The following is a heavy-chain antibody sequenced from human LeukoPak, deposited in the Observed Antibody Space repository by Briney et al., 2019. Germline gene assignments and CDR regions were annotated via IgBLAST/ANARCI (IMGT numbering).Heavy chain of an antibody. D-gene: IGHD2-8*01. Sequence: PSETLSLTCTVSGGSISSFYWSWIRQPPGKGLEWIGYIYYSGSTNYNPSLKSRVTISVDTSKNQFSLKLSSVTAADTAVYYCARRPTNYFGMDVWGQGTTVTVSS. CDR3: ARRPTNYFGMDV. V-gene: IGHV4-59*08. CDR2: IYYSGST. J-gene: IGHJ6*02. CDR1: GGSISSFY.